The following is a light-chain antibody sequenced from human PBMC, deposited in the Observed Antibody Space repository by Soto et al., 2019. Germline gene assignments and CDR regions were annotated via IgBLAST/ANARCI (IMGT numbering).Light chain of an antibody. CDR1: SSGVGGYNY. V-gene: IGLV2-14*01. CDR2: EVS. J-gene: IGLJ1*01. Sequence: QSALTQPASVSVSPGQSIAISCTGTSSGVGGYNYVSWYQQHPGKAPKLMIHEVSNRPSGVSDRFSGSKSGNTASLTISGLQADDEADYYCSSHTSYSTRVFGTGTKVTVL. CDR3: SSHTSYSTRV.